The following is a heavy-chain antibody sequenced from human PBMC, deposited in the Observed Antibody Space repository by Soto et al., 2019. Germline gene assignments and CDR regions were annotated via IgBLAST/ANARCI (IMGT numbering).Heavy chain of an antibody. CDR2: INHSGST. CDR3: ARGQVAGTDWFDP. J-gene: IGHJ5*02. Sequence: SETRSLTCSVYGGSFSGYYWSWIRQPPGKGLEWIGEINHSGSTNYNPSLKSRVTISVDTSKNQFSLKLSSVTAADTAVYYCARGQVAGTDWFDPWGQGTLVTVSS. D-gene: IGHD6-19*01. CDR1: GGSFSGYY. V-gene: IGHV4-34*01.